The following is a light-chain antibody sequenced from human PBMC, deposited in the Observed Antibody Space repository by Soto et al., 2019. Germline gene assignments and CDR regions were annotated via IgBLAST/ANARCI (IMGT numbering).Light chain of an antibody. V-gene: IGKV1-5*03. CDR1: QSISSW. CDR3: QQYNSYPYT. CDR2: KAS. J-gene: IGKJ2*01. Sequence: DIQMTQSPSTLSASVGDRVTITCRASQSISSWLAWYQQKPGKAPKRLIYKASSLESGVPSRFSGSGSGTEFTLTISSLQPDDFATYYCQQYNSYPYTFGQGNKVEIK.